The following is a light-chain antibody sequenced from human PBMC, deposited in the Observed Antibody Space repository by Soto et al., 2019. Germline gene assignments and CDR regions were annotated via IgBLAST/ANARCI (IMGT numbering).Light chain of an antibody. CDR2: GAS. Sequence: EIVMTQSPATLSVSPGERATLSCRASQSVSSNLAGYQQKPGQAPRLLIYGASTRATGIPARFSGSGSGTEVTLTISSLQSEDFAVYYCQQYNNWPPRTVGQGTKVDIK. CDR3: QQYNNWPPRT. V-gene: IGKV3-15*01. J-gene: IGKJ1*01. CDR1: QSVSSN.